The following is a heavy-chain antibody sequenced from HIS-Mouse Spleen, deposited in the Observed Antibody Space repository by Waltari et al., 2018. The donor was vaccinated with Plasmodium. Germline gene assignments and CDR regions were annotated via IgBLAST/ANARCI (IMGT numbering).Heavy chain of an antibody. V-gene: IGHV3-7*01. J-gene: IGHJ2*01. Sequence: EVQLVESGGGLVQPGGSLRLSCAASGFTFSSYWMSWVRQVPGKGLEWVGNIKKDGSEKYDVDSVKGGFTISRDNAKNSLYLQMNSLRAEDTAVYYCASSWYWYFDLWGRGTLVTVSS. D-gene: IGHD6-13*01. CDR1: GFTFSSYW. CDR2: IKKDGSEK. CDR3: ASSWYWYFDL.